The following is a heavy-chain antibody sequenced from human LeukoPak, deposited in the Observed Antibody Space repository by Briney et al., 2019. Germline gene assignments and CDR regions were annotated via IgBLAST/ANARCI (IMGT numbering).Heavy chain of an antibody. CDR2: IRSKAYRGTI. V-gene: IGHV3-49*04. Sequence: QTGGSLRLSCTASGFTFGDHAMSWVRQAPGKGLEWVGFIRSKAYRGTIEYAASVKGRFTISRDDSESIAYLQMNSLKIEDTAVYYCGRGPIQLWLHNGIDVWAQGPRSLSP. D-gene: IGHD5-18*01. J-gene: IGHJ6*02. CDR1: GFTFGDHA. CDR3: GRGPIQLWLHNGIDV.